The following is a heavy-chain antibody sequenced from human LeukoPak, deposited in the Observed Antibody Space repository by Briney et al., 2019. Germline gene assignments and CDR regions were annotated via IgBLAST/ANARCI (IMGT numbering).Heavy chain of an antibody. Sequence: GGSLRLSCAASGFTVSSNYISWVRQAPGKGLEWVSVIYSGGSTYYADSVKGRFTISRDNSKNTLYLQMNSLRVEDTAVYYCARGVVVTLGTYYFDYWGQGTLVTVFS. V-gene: IGHV3-53*01. CDR3: ARGVVVTLGTYYFDY. CDR1: GFTVSSNY. D-gene: IGHD2-21*02. CDR2: IYSGGST. J-gene: IGHJ4*02.